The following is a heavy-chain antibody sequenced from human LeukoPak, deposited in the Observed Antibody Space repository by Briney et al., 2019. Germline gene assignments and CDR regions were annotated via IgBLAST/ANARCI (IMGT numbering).Heavy chain of an antibody. CDR2: ISGSGGST. D-gene: IGHD3-22*01. Sequence: QSGGSLRLSCAASGFTFSSYAMSWVRQAPGKGLEWVSAISGSGGSTYYADSVKGRFTISRDNSKNTLYLQMNSLRAEDTAVYYCAKDGGLYYYDSSGYYGWGQGTLVTVSS. J-gene: IGHJ4*02. CDR1: GFTFSSYA. CDR3: AKDGGLYYYDSSGYYG. V-gene: IGHV3-23*01.